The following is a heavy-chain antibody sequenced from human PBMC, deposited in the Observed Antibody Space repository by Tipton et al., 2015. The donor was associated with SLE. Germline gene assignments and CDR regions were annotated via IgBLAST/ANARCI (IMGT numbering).Heavy chain of an antibody. CDR2: ISSDGDYT. J-gene: IGHJ4*02. CDR3: ARRNLPGGYYDF. CDR1: GFTFSDYA. D-gene: IGHD3-22*01. Sequence: GSLRLSCTASGFTFSDYAFHWVRQHPGKGLEYVSAISSDGDYTSYGNSVRGRYTISRDNFKNTVYLQMGGQTPEDTAVFYCARRNLPGGYYDFWVQGTLVTVSS. V-gene: IGHV3-64*01.